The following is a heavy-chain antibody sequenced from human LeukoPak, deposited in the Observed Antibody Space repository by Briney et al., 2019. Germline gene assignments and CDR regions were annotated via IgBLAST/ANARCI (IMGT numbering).Heavy chain of an antibody. CDR1: GDSISGFY. CDR2: IHYSGNS. D-gene: IGHD2-8*01. V-gene: IGHV4-59*08. CDR3: VLAPNSNWFDF. J-gene: IGHJ5*01. Sequence: PSETLSLTCSVSGDSISGFYWNWIRQSPGKGLEWIGNIHYSGNSNYNPSLKSRVTISIDTSRKQFFLKLSSVTAADTAVYFCVLAPNSNWFDFWGQGTQVTVSS.